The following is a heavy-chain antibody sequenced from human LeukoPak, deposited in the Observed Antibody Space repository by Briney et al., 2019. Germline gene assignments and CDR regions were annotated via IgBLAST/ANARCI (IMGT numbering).Heavy chain of an antibody. V-gene: IGHV1-69*04. D-gene: IGHD2-21*02. CDR3: ARWEAYCGGDCYRPSWYFGL. CDR1: GGTFSSYA. J-gene: IGHJ2*01. CDR2: IIPILGIA. Sequence: GASVKVSCKASGGTFSSYAISWVRQAPGQGLEWMGRIIPILGIANYAQKFQGRVTITADKSTSTAYMELSSLRSEDTAVYYCARWEAYCGGDCYRPSWYFGLWGRGTLVTVSS.